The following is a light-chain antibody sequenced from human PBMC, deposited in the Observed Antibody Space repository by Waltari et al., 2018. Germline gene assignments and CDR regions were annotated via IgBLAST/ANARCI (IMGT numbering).Light chain of an antibody. CDR1: RNILYSSNNKNH. J-gene: IGKJ2*01. CDR2: WAS. Sequence: IVMTQSPDSLTASLGERATINCKSSRNILYSSNNKNHLAWYQQKPGHPPKLLIYWASTRESGVPDRFSGSGSGTDFTLTISSLQPEDVAVYYCQQYYTTPPYTFGQGTKLEIK. CDR3: QQYYTTPPYT. V-gene: IGKV4-1*01.